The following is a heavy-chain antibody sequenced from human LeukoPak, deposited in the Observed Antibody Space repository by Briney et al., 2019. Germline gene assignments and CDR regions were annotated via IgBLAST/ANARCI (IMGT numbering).Heavy chain of an antibody. J-gene: IGHJ3*02. CDR1: GGTFSSYA. Sequence: ASVKVSCKASGGTFSSYAISWVRQAPGQGLEWMGGIIPIFGTANYAQKFQGRVTITADESTSTAYMALSSLRSEDTAVYYCARANYYDQGAFDIWGQGTMVTVSS. D-gene: IGHD3-22*01. CDR3: ARANYYDQGAFDI. CDR2: IIPIFGTA. V-gene: IGHV1-69*13.